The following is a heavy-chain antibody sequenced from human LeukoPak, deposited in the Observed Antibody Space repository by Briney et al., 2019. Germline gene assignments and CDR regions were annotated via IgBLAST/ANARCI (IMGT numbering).Heavy chain of an antibody. D-gene: IGHD6-13*01. CDR3: ARGPYSSSSLRNFDY. Sequence: GRSLRLSCAASGFTFSSYGMHWVRQAPGKGLEWVAVIWYDGSNKYYADSVKGRFTISRDNSKNTLYLQMNSLRAEDTAVYYCARGPYSSSSLRNFDYWGQGTLVTVSS. CDR2: IWYDGSNK. J-gene: IGHJ4*02. CDR1: GFTFSSYG. V-gene: IGHV3-33*01.